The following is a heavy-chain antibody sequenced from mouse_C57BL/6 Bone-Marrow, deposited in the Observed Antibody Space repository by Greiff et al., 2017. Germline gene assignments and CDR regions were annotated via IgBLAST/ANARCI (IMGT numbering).Heavy chain of an antibody. CDR2: ISDGGSYT. CDR3: AKLTGTGYFDY. Sequence: VQLQQSGGGLVKPGGSLKLSCAASGFTFSSYAMSWVRQTPEKRLEWVATISDGGSYTYYPDNVKGRFTISRDNAKNNLYLQMSHLKSEDTAMYYCAKLTGTGYFDYWGQGTTLTVSS. V-gene: IGHV5-4*01. J-gene: IGHJ2*01. CDR1: GFTFSSYA. D-gene: IGHD4-1*01.